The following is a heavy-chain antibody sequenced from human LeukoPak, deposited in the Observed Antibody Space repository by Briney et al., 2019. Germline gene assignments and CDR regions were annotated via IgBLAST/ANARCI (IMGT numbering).Heavy chain of an antibody. J-gene: IGHJ4*02. CDR1: GGSISSGGYY. D-gene: IGHD3-22*01. V-gene: IGHV4-30-4*01. Sequence: SETLSLTCTVSGGSISSGGYYWSWIRQPPGKGLEWIGYIYYSGSTYYNPSLKSRLTISLDTSKNQFSVKLSSVTAADTAVYYCARTDSSGYYGEYWGQGALVTVSS. CDR3: ARTDSSGYYGEY. CDR2: IYYSGST.